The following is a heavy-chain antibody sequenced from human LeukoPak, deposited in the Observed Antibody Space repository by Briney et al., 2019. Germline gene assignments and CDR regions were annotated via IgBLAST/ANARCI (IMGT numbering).Heavy chain of an antibody. J-gene: IGHJ5*02. D-gene: IGHD2-2*01. V-gene: IGHV3-23*01. CDR1: GFTFSSYA. Sequence: GGSLRLSCAASGFTFSSYAMSWVRQAPGKGLEWVSAISGSGGSTYYADSVKGRFTISRDNSKNTLYLQMNSLRAEDTAVYYCAKSAGCSSTSCLHLNWFDPWGQGTLVTVSS. CDR3: AKSAGCSSTSCLHLNWFDP. CDR2: ISGSGGST.